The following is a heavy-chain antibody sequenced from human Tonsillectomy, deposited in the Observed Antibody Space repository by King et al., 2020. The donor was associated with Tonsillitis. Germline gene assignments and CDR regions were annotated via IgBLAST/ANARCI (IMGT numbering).Heavy chain of an antibody. Sequence: VQLVESGGGLVKPGGSLRLSCAASGFTFSSYSMNWVRQAPGKGLEWVSSISSSGTYIYYADSVKGRFTISRDNAKNSLYLQMNSLRAEDTAVYYCARSYYDISGYSFAYWGPGTLVTVSS. CDR3: ARSYYDISGYSFAY. J-gene: IGHJ4*02. D-gene: IGHD3-22*01. CDR2: ISSSGTYI. CDR1: GFTFSSYS. V-gene: IGHV3-21*01.